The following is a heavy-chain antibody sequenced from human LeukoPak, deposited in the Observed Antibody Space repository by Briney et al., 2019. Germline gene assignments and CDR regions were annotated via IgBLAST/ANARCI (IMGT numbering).Heavy chain of an antibody. J-gene: IGHJ4*02. D-gene: IGHD2-21*02. CDR3: ARDSSPRVVTSPGGY. CDR1: GFTFSSSA. Sequence: GGSLRLSCAASGFTFSSSAMHWVRQAPGKGLEYVSGISSNGGSIYYANSVKGRFTISRDNSKNTLYLQMGSLRAEDMAVYYCARDSSPRVVTSPGGYWGQGTLVTVSS. CDR2: ISSNGGSI. V-gene: IGHV3-64*01.